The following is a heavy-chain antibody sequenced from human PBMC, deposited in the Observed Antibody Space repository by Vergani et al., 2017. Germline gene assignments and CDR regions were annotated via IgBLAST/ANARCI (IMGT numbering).Heavy chain of an antibody. D-gene: IGHD1-26*01. CDR2: LYYSGST. J-gene: IGHJ6*03. V-gene: IGHV4-61*01. CDR1: GGSVSSGSYY. CDR3: ARAIVGASSYYYYYYMDV. Sequence: QVQLQESGPGLVKPSETLSLTCTVSGGSVSSGSYYWSWIRQPPGKGLEWIGYLYYSGSTNYNPSLKSRVTISVDTSKNQFSLKLSAVTAADTAVYYCARAIVGASSYYYYYYMDVWGKGTTVTVSS.